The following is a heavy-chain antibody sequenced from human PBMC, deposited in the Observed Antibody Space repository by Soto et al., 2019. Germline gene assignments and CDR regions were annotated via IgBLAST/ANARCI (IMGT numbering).Heavy chain of an antibody. Sequence: ASVKVSCKVSGYTLTELSMHWVRQAPGKGLEWMGGFDPEDGETIYAQKFQGRVTMTEDTSTDTAYMELSSLRSEDTAVYYCAKELSKRRDGYNLCEYYYYYYGMDVCGQXTTVTVSS. D-gene: IGHD5-18*01. CDR2: FDPEDGET. CDR1: GYTLTELS. CDR3: AKELSKRRDGYNLCEYYYYYYGMDV. J-gene: IGHJ6*02. V-gene: IGHV1-24*01.